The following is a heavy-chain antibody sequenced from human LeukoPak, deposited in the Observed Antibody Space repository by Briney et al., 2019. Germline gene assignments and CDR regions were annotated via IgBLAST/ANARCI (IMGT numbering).Heavy chain of an antibody. CDR2: IYYSGST. V-gene: IGHV4-30-4*08. CDR3: AREIRYYYGSGTDY. D-gene: IGHD3-10*01. J-gene: IGHJ4*02. CDR1: GGSISSGGYY. Sequence: SETLSLTCTVSGGSISSGGYYWSWIRQPPGKGLEWIGYIYYSGSTYYNPSLKSRVTISVDTSKNQFSLKLSSVTAADTAVYYCAREIRYYYGSGTDYWGQGTLVTVSS.